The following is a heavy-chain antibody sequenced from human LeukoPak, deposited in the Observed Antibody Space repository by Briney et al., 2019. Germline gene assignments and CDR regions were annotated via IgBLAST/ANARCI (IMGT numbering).Heavy chain of an antibody. CDR2: IYYSGST. CDR3: ARLRCSSTSCYFYYYYYGMDV. D-gene: IGHD2-2*01. J-gene: IGHJ6*02. Sequence: SETLSPTCTVSGGSISSSSYYWGWIRQPPGKGLEWIGSIYYSGSTYYNPSLKSRVTISVDTSKNQFSLKLSSVTAADTAVYYCARLRCSSTSCYFYYYYYGMDVWGQGTTVTVSS. V-gene: IGHV4-39*01. CDR1: GGSISSSSYY.